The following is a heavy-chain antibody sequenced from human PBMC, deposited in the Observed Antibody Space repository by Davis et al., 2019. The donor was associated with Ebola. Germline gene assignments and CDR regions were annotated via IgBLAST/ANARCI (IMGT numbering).Heavy chain of an antibody. D-gene: IGHD6-19*01. Sequence: GESLKISCAASGFPVSSNSMSWVRQAPGKGLEWVSLIYSGGSTYYADSVKGRFTISRDNSKNTLYLQMNSLRAEDTAVYYCAKESYSSGWFDYWGQGTLVTVSS. V-gene: IGHV3-53*01. CDR3: AKESYSSGWFDY. J-gene: IGHJ4*02. CDR2: IYSGGST. CDR1: GFPVSSNS.